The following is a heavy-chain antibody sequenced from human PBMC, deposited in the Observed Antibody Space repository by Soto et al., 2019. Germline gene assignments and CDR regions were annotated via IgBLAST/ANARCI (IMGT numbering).Heavy chain of an antibody. Sequence: QLQLQESGSGLVKPSQTLSLTCAVSGGSISSGAYSWSWIRQPPGKGLEWIGYIYQSGSTYYNPSLKSRVTISVDRSKNQFSLKLNSVTAADTAVYYCARVGAGDSLDYWGQGTLVTVSS. CDR2: IYQSGST. CDR1: GGSISSGAYS. CDR3: ARVGAGDSLDY. J-gene: IGHJ4*02. D-gene: IGHD3-16*01. V-gene: IGHV4-30-2*01.